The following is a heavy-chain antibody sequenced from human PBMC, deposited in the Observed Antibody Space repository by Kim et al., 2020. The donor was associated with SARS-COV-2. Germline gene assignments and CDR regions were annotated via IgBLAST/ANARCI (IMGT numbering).Heavy chain of an antibody. J-gene: IGHJ4*02. CDR3: AKVFYYDSSGPLGY. Sequence: ADSVKGRFTISRDNAKNSLYMQMNSLRPEDTALYYCAKVFYYDSSGPLGYWGQGTLVTVSS. V-gene: IGHV3-9*01. D-gene: IGHD3-22*01.